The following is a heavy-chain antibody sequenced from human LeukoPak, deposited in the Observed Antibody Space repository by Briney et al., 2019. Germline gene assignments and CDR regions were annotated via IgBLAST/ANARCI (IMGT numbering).Heavy chain of an antibody. D-gene: IGHD1-26*01. J-gene: IGHJ4*02. CDR2: MYSSGTT. CDR3: AREGSGRPLDY. CDR1: GDSISSYY. Sequence: SETLSLTCTVSGDSISSYYWNWIRQPAAKGLGWIGRMYSSGTTHYNPSLKSRVTMSVDSSKNQFSLNLSSVTAADTAVYYCAREGSGRPLDYWGQGTLVTVSS. V-gene: IGHV4-4*07.